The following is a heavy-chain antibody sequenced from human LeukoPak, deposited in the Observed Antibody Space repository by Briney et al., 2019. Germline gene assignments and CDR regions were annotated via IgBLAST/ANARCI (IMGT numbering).Heavy chain of an antibody. V-gene: IGHV3-23*01. Sequence: GGSLRLSCAASGFTFSSYGMSWVRQAPGKGLEWVSAINGRGGSTYYADSVKGRFTISRDNSKYTLYLQMSSLRVEDTAVYYCAKDRPGFYGDFDYWGQGILVTVSS. D-gene: IGHD4/OR15-4a*01. CDR2: INGRGGST. CDR3: AKDRPGFYGDFDY. CDR1: GFTFSSYG. J-gene: IGHJ4*02.